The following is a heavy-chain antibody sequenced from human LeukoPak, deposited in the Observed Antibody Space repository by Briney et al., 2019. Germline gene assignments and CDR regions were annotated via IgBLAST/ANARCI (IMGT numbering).Heavy chain of an antibody. CDR1: GYTFIGHY. CDR3: ATISNLFYDSSGFSDVDY. Sequence: ASVNVSCKASGYTFIGHYLHWVRQAPGQGLEWMGRINPNSGGTNYAQKFQGRVTMTRDTSISTAFMELSRLRSDDTAVYFCATISNLFYDSSGFSDVDYWGQGTLVTVSS. J-gene: IGHJ4*02. CDR2: INPNSGGT. V-gene: IGHV1-2*06. D-gene: IGHD3-22*01.